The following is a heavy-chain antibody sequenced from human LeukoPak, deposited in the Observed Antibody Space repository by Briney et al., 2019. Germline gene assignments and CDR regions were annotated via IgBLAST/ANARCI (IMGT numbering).Heavy chain of an antibody. CDR2: ITGGGYA. Sequence: PPGGSLRLSCAASRFIFSNCAMTWVRQAPGKGLEWVASITGGGYASYADSVKGRFTISRDNSKNTLYLQMNSLRAEDTAIYYCAKSRGIYDNSGWRTYDYWGQGTLVTVSS. CDR1: RFIFSNCA. D-gene: IGHD6-25*01. J-gene: IGHJ4*02. CDR3: AKSRGIYDNSGWRTYDY. V-gene: IGHV3-23*01.